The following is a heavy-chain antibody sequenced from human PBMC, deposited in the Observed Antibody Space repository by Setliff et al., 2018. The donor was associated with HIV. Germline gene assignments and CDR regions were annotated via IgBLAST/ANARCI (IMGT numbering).Heavy chain of an antibody. J-gene: IGHJ3*02. Sequence: PSETLSLTCNVSGGSISTYYWSWIRPPPGKGLEWLGYVSYSGSTNFNPSLESRLAMSVDMSKNHFSLKLRSVTAADTAVYYCARHGHFYDSSSSDAFDIWGHGTMVTVSS. CDR1: GGSISTYY. V-gene: IGHV4-59*08. CDR2: VSYSGST. CDR3: ARHGHFYDSSSSDAFDI. D-gene: IGHD3-22*01.